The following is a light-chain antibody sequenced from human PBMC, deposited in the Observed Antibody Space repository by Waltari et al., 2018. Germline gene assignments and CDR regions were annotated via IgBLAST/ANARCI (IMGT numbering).Light chain of an antibody. Sequence: DIVMTQSPDYLAVSLGEGDAINCKYSQTVLYSSNNKNYLAWYQQKPGQPPKLLIYWASTRESGVPDRFSGSGSGTHFTLTISSLQAEDVAVYYCQQYYSSVTFGGGTKVEIK. CDR2: WAS. J-gene: IGKJ4*01. CDR1: QTVLYSSNNKNY. V-gene: IGKV4-1*01. CDR3: QQYYSSVT.